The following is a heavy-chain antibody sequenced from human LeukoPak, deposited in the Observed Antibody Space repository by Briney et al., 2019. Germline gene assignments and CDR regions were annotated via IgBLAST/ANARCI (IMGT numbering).Heavy chain of an antibody. V-gene: IGHV3-30*02. D-gene: IGHD3-10*01. Sequence: GGSLRLSCAASGFTFSSYGMHWVRQAPGKGLEWVAFIRYDGSNKYYADSVKGRFTISRDNPKNTLYLQMNSLRAEDTAVYYCAKEPFRFGELLTPDYWGQGTLVTVSS. CDR2: IRYDGSNK. J-gene: IGHJ4*02. CDR1: GFTFSSYG. CDR3: AKEPFRFGELLTPDY.